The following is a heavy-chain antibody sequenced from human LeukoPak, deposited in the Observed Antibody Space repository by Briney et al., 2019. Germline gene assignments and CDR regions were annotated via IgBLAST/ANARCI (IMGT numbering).Heavy chain of an antibody. CDR2: ISSSSYI. CDR3: ARASGSYTYDY. CDR1: GFTFSNYS. J-gene: IGHJ4*02. V-gene: IGHV3-21*01. D-gene: IGHD1-26*01. Sequence: GGSLSLSCAASGFTFSNYSMNWVRQAPGKGLEWVSSISSSSYIYYADSVKGRFTISRDNAKNSLYLQMNSLRAEDTAVYYCARASGSYTYDYWGQGTLVTVSS.